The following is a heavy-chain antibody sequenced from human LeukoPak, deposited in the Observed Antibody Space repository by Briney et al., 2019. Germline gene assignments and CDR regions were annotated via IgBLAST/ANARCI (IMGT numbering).Heavy chain of an antibody. Sequence: GGSLRLSCAASGFTFSNFAMSWVRQAPGKGLEWVAGISGSAGSTYYADSVKGRFTISRDNSKNTLDLQMNKLRAEDTAVYYCASARGSNYGSLGDWGQGTLVTVSS. J-gene: IGHJ4*02. CDR3: ASARGSNYGSLGD. CDR1: GFTFSNFA. D-gene: IGHD5-18*01. V-gene: IGHV3-23*01. CDR2: ISGSAGST.